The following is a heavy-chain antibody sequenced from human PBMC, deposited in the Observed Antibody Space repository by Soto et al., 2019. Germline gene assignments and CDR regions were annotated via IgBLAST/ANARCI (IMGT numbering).Heavy chain of an antibody. CDR3: ARDRGGYYYDSSGYYEKACYAMDV. D-gene: IGHD3-22*01. CDR1: GFTFSSYA. J-gene: IGHJ6*02. Sequence: PGGSLRLSCAASGFTFSSYAMHWVRQAPGKGLEWVAVISYDGSNKYYADSVKGRFTISRDNSKNTLYLQMNSLRAEDTAVYYCARDRGGYYYDSSGYYEKACYAMDVWGQGTMVTVSS. V-gene: IGHV3-30-3*01. CDR2: ISYDGSNK.